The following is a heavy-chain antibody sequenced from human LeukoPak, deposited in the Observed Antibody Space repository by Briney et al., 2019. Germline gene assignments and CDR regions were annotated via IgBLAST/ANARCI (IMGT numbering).Heavy chain of an antibody. Sequence: GGSLRLSCAASGFTFSSYSMNWVRQAPGKGLEWVSSISSSSSYIYYADSVKGRFTISRDNAKNSLYLQMNSLRAEDTAVYYCAREITSGWYSDYWGQGTLVTVSS. D-gene: IGHD6-19*01. CDR1: GFTFSSYS. CDR2: ISSSSSYI. V-gene: IGHV3-21*01. CDR3: AREITSGWYSDY. J-gene: IGHJ4*02.